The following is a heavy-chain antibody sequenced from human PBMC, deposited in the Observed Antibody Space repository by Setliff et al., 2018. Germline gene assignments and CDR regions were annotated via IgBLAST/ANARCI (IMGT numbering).Heavy chain of an antibody. V-gene: IGHV4-4*02. Sequence: PSETLSLNCAVSGGSISSSNWWSWVRQPPGKGLEWIGEIYHSGSTNYNPSLKSRVTISVDKSKNQFSLKLSSVTAADTAVYYCARDWGSSGWYFDYWGQGTLVTVSS. J-gene: IGHJ4*02. CDR1: GGSISSSNW. D-gene: IGHD6-19*01. CDR3: ARDWGSSGWYFDY. CDR2: IYHSGST.